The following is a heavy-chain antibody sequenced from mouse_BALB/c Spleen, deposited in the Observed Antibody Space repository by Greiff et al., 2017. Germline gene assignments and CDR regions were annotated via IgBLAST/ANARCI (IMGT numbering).Heavy chain of an antibody. CDR1: GYTFTSYY. V-gene: IGHV1S56*01. J-gene: IGHJ2*01. Sequence: VQLQQSGPELVKPGASVRISCKASGYTFTSYYIHWVKQRPGQGLEWIGWIYPGNVNTKYNEKFKGKATLTADKSSSTAYMQLSSLTSEDSAVYFCARYDYDYWGQGTTLTVSS. D-gene: IGHD2-4*01. CDR2: IYPGNVNT. CDR3: ARYDYDY.